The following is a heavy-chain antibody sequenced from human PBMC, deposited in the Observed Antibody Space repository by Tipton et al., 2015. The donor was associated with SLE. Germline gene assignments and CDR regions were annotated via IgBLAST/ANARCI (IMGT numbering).Heavy chain of an antibody. J-gene: IGHJ3*02. D-gene: IGHD1-26*01. Sequence: SLRLSCAASEFIFSSYGMNWVRQGPGKGLEWLSSNSSDVRSIFYADSVKGRFTISRDSAKNSVFLQMNSLRAEDTAVYYCATEKWEPRVSAFDIWGQGIMVTVSS. CDR2: NSSDVRSI. CDR3: ATEKWEPRVSAFDI. V-gene: IGHV3-48*01. CDR1: EFIFSSYG.